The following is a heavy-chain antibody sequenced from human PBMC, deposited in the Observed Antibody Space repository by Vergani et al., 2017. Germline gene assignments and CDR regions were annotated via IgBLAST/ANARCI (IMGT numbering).Heavy chain of an antibody. CDR1: GFTFDDYA. Sequence: EVQLVESGGGLVQPGRSLRLSCAASGFTFDDYAMHWVRQAPGKGLEWVSGISWNSGSIGYADSVKGRFTISRDNAKNSLYLQMNSLRAEDTALYYCAKDKSRYNQALDIWGQGTMVTVSS. CDR3: AKDKSRYNQALDI. D-gene: IGHD5-24*01. CDR2: ISWNSGSI. V-gene: IGHV3-9*01. J-gene: IGHJ3*02.